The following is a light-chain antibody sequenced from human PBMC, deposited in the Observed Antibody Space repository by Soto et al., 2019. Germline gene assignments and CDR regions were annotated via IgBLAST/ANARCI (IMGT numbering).Light chain of an antibody. CDR2: RNN. J-gene: IGLJ3*02. CDR3: AAWDVSLSGWV. V-gene: IGLV1-47*01. Sequence: QSVLTQPPSASGTPGQRVTISCSGSSSNIGSNYVYWYQQLPGTAPKLLIYRNNQRPSGVPDRFSRSKSGTSASLAISGLRSEDEADYYCAAWDVSLSGWVFGGGTKLTVL. CDR1: SSNIGSNY.